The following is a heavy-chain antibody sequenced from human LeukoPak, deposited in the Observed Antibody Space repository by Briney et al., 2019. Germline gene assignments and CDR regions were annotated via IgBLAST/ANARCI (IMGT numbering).Heavy chain of an antibody. CDR2: INHSGST. D-gene: IGHD3-22*01. CDR1: GGSFSGYY. CDR3: HSGDYDSSGSYTDY. V-gene: IGHV4-34*01. Sequence: SETLSLTCAVYGGSFSGYYWSWIRQPPGKGLEWIGEINHSGSTNYNPSLKSRVTISVDTSKNQFSLKLSSVTAADTAVYYCHSGDYDSSGSYTDYWGQGTLVTVSS. J-gene: IGHJ4*02.